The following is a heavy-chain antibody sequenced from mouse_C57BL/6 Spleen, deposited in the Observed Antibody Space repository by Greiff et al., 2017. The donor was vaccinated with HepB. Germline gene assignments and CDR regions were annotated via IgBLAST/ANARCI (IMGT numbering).Heavy chain of an antibody. Sequence: QVQLQQPGAELVRPGTSVKLSCKASGYTFTSYWMHWVKQRPGQGLEWIGVIDPSDSYTNYNQKFKGKATLTVDTSSSTAYMQLSSLTSEDSAVYYCARGLTTVVAKGGDYWGQGTTLTVSS. CDR1: GYTFTSYW. V-gene: IGHV1-59*01. D-gene: IGHD1-1*01. CDR3: ARGLTTVVAKGGDY. J-gene: IGHJ2*01. CDR2: IDPSDSYT.